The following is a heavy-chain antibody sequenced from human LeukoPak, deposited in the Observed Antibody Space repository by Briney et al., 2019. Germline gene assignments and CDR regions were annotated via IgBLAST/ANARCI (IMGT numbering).Heavy chain of an antibody. CDR1: GFTFSSYG. V-gene: IGHV3-30*02. CDR3: AKDDASSTSWAFDY. D-gene: IGHD2-2*01. Sequence: GSLRLSCAASGFTFSSYGMHWVRQAPGKGLEWVAFIRYDGSNKYYADSVKGRFTISRDNSKNTLYLQMNSLRAEDTAVYYCAKDDASSTSWAFDYWGQGTLVTVSS. J-gene: IGHJ4*02. CDR2: IRYDGSNK.